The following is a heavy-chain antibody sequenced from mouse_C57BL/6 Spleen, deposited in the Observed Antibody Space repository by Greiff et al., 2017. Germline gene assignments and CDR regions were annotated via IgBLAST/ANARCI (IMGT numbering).Heavy chain of an antibody. CDR2: IYPGSGST. J-gene: IGHJ4*01. V-gene: IGHV1-55*01. CDR1: GYTFTSYW. Sequence: QVQLQQPGAELVKPGASVKMSCKASGYTFTSYWITWVKQRPGQGLEWIGDIYPGSGSTNYNEKFKSKATLTVDPSSSTAYMQLSSLTSEDSAVYYCAVVAKKDYAMDYWGQGTSVTVSS. CDR3: AVVAKKDYAMDY. D-gene: IGHD1-1*01.